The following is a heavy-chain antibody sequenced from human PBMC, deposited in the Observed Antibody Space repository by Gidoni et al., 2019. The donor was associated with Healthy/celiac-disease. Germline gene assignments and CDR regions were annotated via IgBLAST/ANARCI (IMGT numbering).Heavy chain of an antibody. V-gene: IGHV3-21*01. CDR3: ARDGGRGVHAFDI. CDR2: ISSSSSYI. D-gene: IGHD3-16*01. Sequence: EVQLVESGGGLVKPGGSLRLSCAASGFTFSSYSMNWVRQAPGKGLEWVSSISSSSSYIYYADSVKGRFTISRDNAKNSLYLQMNSLRAEDTAGYYCARDGGRGVHAFDIWGQGTMVTVSS. CDR1: GFTFSSYS. J-gene: IGHJ3*02.